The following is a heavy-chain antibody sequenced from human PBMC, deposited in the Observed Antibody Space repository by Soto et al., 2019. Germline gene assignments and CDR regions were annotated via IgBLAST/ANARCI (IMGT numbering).Heavy chain of an antibody. CDR1: GFTFNSYG. CDR2: IWYDGSNK. J-gene: IGHJ6*02. V-gene: IGHV3-33*01. CDR3: ARRREYSSSASVYYYYGMDV. D-gene: IGHD6-6*01. Sequence: PGGSLRLSCAASGFTFNSYGMHWVRQAPGKGLEWVAVIWYDGSNKYYADSVKGRFTISRDNSKNTLYLQMNSLRAEDTAVYYCARRREYSSSASVYYYYGMDVWGQGTTVTVSS.